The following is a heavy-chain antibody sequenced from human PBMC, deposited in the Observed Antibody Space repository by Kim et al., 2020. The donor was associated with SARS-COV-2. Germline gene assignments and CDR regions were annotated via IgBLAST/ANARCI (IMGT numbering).Heavy chain of an antibody. CDR2: ISGSGGST. CDR3: ANILTPTLYCSSTICYGGTLFDY. J-gene: IGHJ4*02. CDR1: GFTFSSYA. Sequence: GGSLRLSCAASGFTFSSYAMSWVRQAPGKGLEWVSAISGSGGSTYYADSVKGRFTISRDNSKNTLYLQMNSLRAEDTAVYYCANILTPTLYCSSTICYGGTLFDYWGQGTLVTVSS. V-gene: IGHV3-23*01. D-gene: IGHD2-2*01.